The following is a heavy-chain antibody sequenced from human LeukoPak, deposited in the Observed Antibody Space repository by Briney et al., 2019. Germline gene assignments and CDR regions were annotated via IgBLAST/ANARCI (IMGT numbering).Heavy chain of an antibody. CDR1: GGSISSGDYY. Sequence: SSQTLSLTCTVSGGSISSGDYYWSWIRQPPGKGLEWIGYIYYSGSTYYNPSLKSRVTISVDTSKNQFSLKLSSVTAADTAVYYCARELVYGFYDILTDGGAGGGTWAVWGQGTTVTVSS. D-gene: IGHD3-9*01. V-gene: IGHV4-30-4*01. J-gene: IGHJ6*02. CDR2: IYYSGST. CDR3: ARELVYGFYDILTDGGAGGGTWAV.